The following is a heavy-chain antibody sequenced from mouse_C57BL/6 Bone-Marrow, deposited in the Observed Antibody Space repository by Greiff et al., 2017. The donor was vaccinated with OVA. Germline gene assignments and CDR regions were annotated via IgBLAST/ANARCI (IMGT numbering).Heavy chain of an antibody. D-gene: IGHD1-1*01. CDR2: IDPSDSET. V-gene: IGHV1-52*01. J-gene: IGHJ2*01. Sequence: QVQLQQPGAELVGPGSSVKLSCKASGYTFTSYWMHWVKQRPIQGLEWIGNIDPSDSETHYNQKFKDKATLTVDKSSSTAYMQLSSLTSEDSAVYYCAREMDYGSSSYYFDYWGQGTTLTVSS. CDR3: AREMDYGSSSYYFDY. CDR1: GYTFTSYW.